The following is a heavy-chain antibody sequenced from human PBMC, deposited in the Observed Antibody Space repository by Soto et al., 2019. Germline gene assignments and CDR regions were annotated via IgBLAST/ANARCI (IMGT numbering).Heavy chain of an antibody. V-gene: IGHV3-21*01. CDR1: GFTFSSYS. Sequence: EGSLRLSCAASGFTFSSYSMKWVRQAPGKGLEWVSSISSSSSYIYYADSVKGRCTISRDNAKNSLYLQMIRLRAEDTAVYYCARLLWGVRQLAVAYDAFDIWGQGTMVTVSS. J-gene: IGHJ3*02. CDR3: ARLLWGVRQLAVAYDAFDI. CDR2: ISSSSSYI. D-gene: IGHD3-16*01.